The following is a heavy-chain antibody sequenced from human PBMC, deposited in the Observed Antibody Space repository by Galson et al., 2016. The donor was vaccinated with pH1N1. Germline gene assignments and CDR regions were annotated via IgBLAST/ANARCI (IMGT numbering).Heavy chain of an antibody. V-gene: IGHV5-51*01. J-gene: IGHJ6*02. CDR1: GYIFSTFW. D-gene: IGHD6-6*01. CDR2: VYPGDSDT. Sequence: QSGAEVKKPGESLKISGKGSGYIFSTFWIGWVRQMPGKGLEWMGIVYPGDSDTRYNPSFKGQVTISVDKSISTAYLQWSSLKASDSAIYFCARHQSSSDDYFFYNMDVWGQGTTVTVSS. CDR3: ARHQSSSDDYFFYNMDV.